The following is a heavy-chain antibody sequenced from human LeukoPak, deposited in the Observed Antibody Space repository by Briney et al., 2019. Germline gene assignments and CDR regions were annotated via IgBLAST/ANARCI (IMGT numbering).Heavy chain of an antibody. J-gene: IGHJ5*02. V-gene: IGHV4-39*07. D-gene: IGHD3-22*01. Sequence: IPSQTLSLTCTVSGGSISSSSYYWGWIRQPPGKGLEWIGSIYYSGSTYYNPSLKSRVTISVDTSKNQFSLKLSSVTAADTAVYYCARVRITMVVNWFDPWGQGTLVTVSS. CDR2: IYYSGST. CDR3: ARVRITMVVNWFDP. CDR1: GGSISSSSYY.